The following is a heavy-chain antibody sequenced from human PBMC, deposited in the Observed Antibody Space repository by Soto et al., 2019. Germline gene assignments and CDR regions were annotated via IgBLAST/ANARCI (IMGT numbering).Heavy chain of an antibody. CDR3: ARGPFRPSAMYV. J-gene: IGHJ6*02. V-gene: IGHV1-69*01. D-gene: IGHD6-6*01. CDR2: TIPALGKK. CDR1: GDTFKKNV. Sequence: QVQLMQSGAEIKKPGSSVKVSCKTSGDTFKKNVFTWVRQAPGHGLEWMGGTIPALGKKQYIEKFQGRGTITVDDATRTVYMEVRDLTSEDTDIYYCARGPFRPSAMYVWGQGTKVTVS.